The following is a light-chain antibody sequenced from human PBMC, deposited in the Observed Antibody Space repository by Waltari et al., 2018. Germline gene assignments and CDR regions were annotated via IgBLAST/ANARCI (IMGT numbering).Light chain of an antibody. J-gene: IGLJ3*02. CDR2: EVS. CDR3: CSYAGSGSWV. Sequence: QSALTQPASVSGSPGQSIPISCSGTSRDIGSYDLVSWYQQHPGKAPKFMISEVSERPSGVSNRFSGSKSGNTASLTISGLQAEDEADYYCCSYAGSGSWVFGGGTKLTVL. CDR1: SRDIGSYDL. V-gene: IGLV2-23*02.